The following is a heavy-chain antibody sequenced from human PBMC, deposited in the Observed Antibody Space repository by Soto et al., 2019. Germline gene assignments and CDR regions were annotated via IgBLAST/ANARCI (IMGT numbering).Heavy chain of an antibody. CDR3: AKEAHDYGDYFDAFDI. V-gene: IGHV3-23*01. CDR1: GFTFSSYA. Sequence: EVQLLESGGGLVQPGGSLRLSCTASGFTFSSYAMTWVRQAPGKGLEWVSIISGSGDSTYYADSVKGRFTISRDNSLNTLDLQINSLRAEDTAVYYCAKEAHDYGDYFDAFDIWGQGTRVTVSS. D-gene: IGHD4-17*01. CDR2: ISGSGDST. J-gene: IGHJ3*02.